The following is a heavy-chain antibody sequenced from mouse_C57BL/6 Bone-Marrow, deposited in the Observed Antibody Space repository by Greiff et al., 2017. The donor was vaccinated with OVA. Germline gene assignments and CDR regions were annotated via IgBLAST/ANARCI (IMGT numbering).Heavy chain of an antibody. V-gene: IGHV1-26*01. CDR3: AREDYGSGYYAMDY. CDR1: GYTFTDYY. Sequence: DVKLQESGPELVKPGASVKISCKASGYTFTDYYMNWVKQSHGKSLEWIGDINPNNGGTSYNQKFKGKATLTVDKSSSTAYMELRSLTSEDSAVYYCAREDYGSGYYAMDYWGQGTSVTVSS. D-gene: IGHD1-1*01. CDR2: INPNNGGT. J-gene: IGHJ4*01.